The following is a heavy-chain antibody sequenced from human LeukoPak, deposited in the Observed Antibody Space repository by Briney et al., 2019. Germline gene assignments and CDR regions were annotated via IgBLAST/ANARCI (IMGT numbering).Heavy chain of an antibody. Sequence: SETLSLTCAVYGGSFSGYYWSWIRQPPGKGLEWIGEINHSGSTNYNPSLKSRVTISVDTSKNQFSLKLSSVTAADTAVYYCARGGGLGYYYYYMDVWGKGTTVTISS. D-gene: IGHD3/OR15-3a*01. CDR1: GGSFSGYY. CDR2: INHSGST. J-gene: IGHJ6*03. V-gene: IGHV4-34*01. CDR3: ARGGGLGYYYYYMDV.